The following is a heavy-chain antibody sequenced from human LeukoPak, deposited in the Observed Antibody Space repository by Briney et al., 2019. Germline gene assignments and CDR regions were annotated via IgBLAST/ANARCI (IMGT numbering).Heavy chain of an antibody. CDR2: FDPGDGET. D-gene: IGHD3-10*01. CDR3: ATFFRRLWLEWDY. CDR1: GYTLTELS. V-gene: IGHV1-24*01. J-gene: IGHJ4*02. Sequence: ASVKVSYKVSGYTLTELSMHWVRQAPGKGLEWMGGFDPGDGETIYAQKFQGRVTMTEDTSTDTAYMELSSLRSEDTAVYYCATFFRRLWLEWDYWGQGTLVTVSS.